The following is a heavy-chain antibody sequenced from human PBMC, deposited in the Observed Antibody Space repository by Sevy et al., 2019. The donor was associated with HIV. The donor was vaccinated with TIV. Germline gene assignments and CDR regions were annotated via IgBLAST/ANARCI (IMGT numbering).Heavy chain of an antibody. CDR2: FDPEDGET. J-gene: IGHJ4*02. Sequence: ASVKVSCKVSGYTLNKLSMHWVRQAPGKGLEWMGSFDPEDGETFYAQKFQGRVTMTEENSTDTAYMELSSLRSEETAVYYCAATKDYYESSGPPFDYWGQGTLVTVSS. V-gene: IGHV1-24*01. CDR3: AATKDYYESSGPPFDY. CDR1: GYTLNKLS. D-gene: IGHD3-22*01.